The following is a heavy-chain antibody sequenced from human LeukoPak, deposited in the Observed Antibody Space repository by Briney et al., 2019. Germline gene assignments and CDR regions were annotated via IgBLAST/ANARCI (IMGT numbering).Heavy chain of an antibody. Sequence: GGSLRLSCAASGFTFRRYGMHWVRQAPGKGLEWVAVISYDGSNKYYADSVKGRFTISRDNSRTTLYLQMNSLREEDTAVYFCAKVDVDYDFWSGSYVYYGMDVWGQGTTVTVSS. CDR3: AKVDVDYDFWSGSYVYYGMDV. J-gene: IGHJ6*02. V-gene: IGHV3-30*18. D-gene: IGHD3-3*01. CDR1: GFTFRRYG. CDR2: ISYDGSNK.